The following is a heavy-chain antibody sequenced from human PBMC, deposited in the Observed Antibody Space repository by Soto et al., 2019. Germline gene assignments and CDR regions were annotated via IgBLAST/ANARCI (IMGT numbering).Heavy chain of an antibody. Sequence: GGSLRLSCAASGFTFSSYAMNWLRQAPGKGLEWVSAISGSGGTTYHADSVKGRFSTSRDNSKDTVDLQMNSLRAEDTAVYYCAKGNSGSGGSWFDSWGQGTLVTVSS. J-gene: IGHJ5*01. V-gene: IGHV3-23*01. CDR2: ISGSGGTT. CDR3: AKGNSGSGGSWFDS. CDR1: GFTFSSYA. D-gene: IGHD3-10*01.